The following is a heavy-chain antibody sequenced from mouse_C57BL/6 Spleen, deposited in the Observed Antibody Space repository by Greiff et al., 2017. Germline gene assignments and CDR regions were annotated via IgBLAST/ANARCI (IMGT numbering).Heavy chain of an antibody. J-gene: IGHJ1*03. CDR2: ISSGGDYI. D-gene: IGHD1-1*01. CDR1: GFTFSSYA. CDR3: TRDSHDYGSSYGYFDV. V-gene: IGHV5-9-1*02. Sequence: DVMLVESGEGLVKPGGSLKLSCAASGFTFSSYAMSWVRQTPEKRLEWVAYISSGGDYIYYADTVKGRFTITRDNARNTLYLQMSRLKSEDTAMYYCTRDSHDYGSSYGYFDVWGTGTTVTVSS.